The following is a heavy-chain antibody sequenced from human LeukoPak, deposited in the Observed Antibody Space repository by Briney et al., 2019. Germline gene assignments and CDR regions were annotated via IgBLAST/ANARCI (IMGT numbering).Heavy chain of an antibody. CDR2: FDPEDGET. Sequence: ASVKVSCKVSGYTLTELSMHWVRQAPGKGLEWMGGFDPEDGETIYAQKFQGRVTMTEDTSTDTAYMELSSLRSEDTAVYYCATVPNYYDSSGYRDYWGQGTLVTVSS. CDR3: ATVPNYYDSSGYRDY. D-gene: IGHD3-22*01. V-gene: IGHV1-24*01. J-gene: IGHJ4*02. CDR1: GYTLTELS.